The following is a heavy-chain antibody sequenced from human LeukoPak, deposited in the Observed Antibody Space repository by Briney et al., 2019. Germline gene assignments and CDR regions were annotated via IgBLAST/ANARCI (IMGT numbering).Heavy chain of an antibody. CDR2: ISITSSYI. CDR1: GFTFSTHS. CDR3: ARADTQDDAFDI. J-gene: IGHJ3*02. V-gene: IGHV3-21*01. Sequence: GGSLRLSCAASGFTFSTHSMNWVRQAPGKGLEWVSSISITSSYIYYADSVKGRFTISRDNAKNSLFLQMNSLRAEDTAVYYCARADTQDDAFDIWGQGTMVTVSS. D-gene: IGHD2-2*02.